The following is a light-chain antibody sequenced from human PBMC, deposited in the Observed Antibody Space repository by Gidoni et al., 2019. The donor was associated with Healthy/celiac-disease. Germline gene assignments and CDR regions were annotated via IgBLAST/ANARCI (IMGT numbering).Light chain of an antibody. CDR2: DAS. Sequence: AIQLTQSPSSLSASVGDRVTITCRASQGISSALAWYQQKPGKAPKLLLYDASSLESGVPSRFSGSGSGTDFTLTISSLRPEDFATYYCQQFNSYPLTFGGGTKVEIK. J-gene: IGKJ4*01. CDR1: QGISSA. CDR3: QQFNSYPLT. V-gene: IGKV1-13*02.